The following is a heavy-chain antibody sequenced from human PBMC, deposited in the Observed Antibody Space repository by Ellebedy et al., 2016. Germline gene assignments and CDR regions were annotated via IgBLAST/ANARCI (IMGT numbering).Heavy chain of an antibody. CDR2: ISGSGGKT. CDR1: EFTFRSYT. J-gene: IGHJ4*02. Sequence: GESLKISXAASEFTFRSYTMSWVRQAPGKGLEWVSGISGSGGKTYYADSVKGRFTISRDNSKNILYLQMNSLRSEDTAVYYCARVSGGVVVPAAAGELDYWGQGTLVTVSS. D-gene: IGHD2-2*01. CDR3: ARVSGGVVVPAAAGELDY. V-gene: IGHV3-23*01.